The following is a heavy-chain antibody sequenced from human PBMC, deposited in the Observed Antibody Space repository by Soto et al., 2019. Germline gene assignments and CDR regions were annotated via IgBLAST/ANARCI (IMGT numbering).Heavy chain of an antibody. CDR1: GGSISSGGYS. Sequence: QLQLQESGSGLVKPSQTLSLTCAVSGGSISSGGYSWSWIRQPPGKGLEWIGYIYHSGSTYHNPALTSRVTISVDRSRNQFSLKLSSVTAAETAVYYSARVPDYWGQGTLVTVSS. V-gene: IGHV4-30-2*01. CDR3: ARVPDY. CDR2: IYHSGST. J-gene: IGHJ4*02.